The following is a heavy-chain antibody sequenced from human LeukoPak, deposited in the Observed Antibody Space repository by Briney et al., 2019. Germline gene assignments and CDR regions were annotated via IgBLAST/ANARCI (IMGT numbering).Heavy chain of an antibody. Sequence: NPSETLSLTCTVSGGSISSYYWSWIRQPPGKGLEWIGYIYYSGSTNYNPSLKSRVTISVDTSKIQFSLKLSSVTAADTAVYYCARDGGGSYPPRFDYWGQGTLVTVSS. CDR1: GGSISSYY. V-gene: IGHV4-59*01. CDR2: IYYSGST. CDR3: ARDGGGSYPPRFDY. D-gene: IGHD1-26*01. J-gene: IGHJ4*02.